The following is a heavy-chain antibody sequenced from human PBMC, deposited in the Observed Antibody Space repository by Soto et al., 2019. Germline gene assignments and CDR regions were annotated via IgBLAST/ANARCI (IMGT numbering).Heavy chain of an antibody. D-gene: IGHD5-12*01. CDR3: VRSGNSRMYYYYGMDV. J-gene: IGHJ6*02. CDR1: GFTFSSYW. CDR2: IKQDGSEK. Sequence: GGSLRLSCAASGFTFSSYWMSWVRQAPGKGLEWVANIKQDGSEKYYVDSVKGRFTISRDNAKNSLYLQMNSLRAEDTAVYYCVRSGNSRMYYYYGMDVWGQGTSVTVSS. V-gene: IGHV3-7*05.